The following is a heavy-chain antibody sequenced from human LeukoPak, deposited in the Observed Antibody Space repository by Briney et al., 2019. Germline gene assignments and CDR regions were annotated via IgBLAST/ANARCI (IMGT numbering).Heavy chain of an antibody. CDR2: ISARSGNT. D-gene: IGHD1-26*01. CDR1: GYTFSIYG. V-gene: IGHV1-18*01. J-gene: IGHJ5*02. Sequence: ASVKVSFKASGYTFSIYGVTWVRQAPGQGREWMGWISARSGNTNYAQKVQGRLTMTIDTSTSTAYVELRSLTSDDTAVYFCARVGAEVTRFADPWGQGTLVTVSS. CDR3: ARVGAEVTRFADP.